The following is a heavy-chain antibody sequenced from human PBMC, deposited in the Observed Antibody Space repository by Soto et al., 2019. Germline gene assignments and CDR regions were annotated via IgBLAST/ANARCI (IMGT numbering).Heavy chain of an antibody. J-gene: IGHJ4*02. Sequence: QVQLVQSGAEVKKPGASVKVSCKASGYTFTSSYIHWVRQAPGQGLEWMGIINPSDGSTSYAQKFQDRITITRDTSTSTVYMELSSLRSDDTAVYYCAREKGSSGSSFDYWGQGTLVTVSS. V-gene: IGHV1-46*01. CDR1: GYTFTSSY. CDR3: AREKGSSGSSFDY. CDR2: INPSDGST. D-gene: IGHD3-22*01.